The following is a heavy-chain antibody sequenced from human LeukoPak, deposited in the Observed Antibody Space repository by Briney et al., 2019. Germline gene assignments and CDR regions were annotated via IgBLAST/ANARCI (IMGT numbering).Heavy chain of an antibody. D-gene: IGHD3-10*01. Sequence: SVKVSCKASVYSFTAFYIHWVRQAPGQGLELMGWIHPRSGETNYAYKFRGRVTMTRDTSISTTYMDLGSLGSDDTAVYYCARDGEYGTGSYYRGCFDYWGQGTLVTVSS. CDR3: ARDGEYGTGSYYRGCFDY. CDR2: IHPRSGET. V-gene: IGHV1-2*02. CDR1: VYSFTAFY. J-gene: IGHJ4*02.